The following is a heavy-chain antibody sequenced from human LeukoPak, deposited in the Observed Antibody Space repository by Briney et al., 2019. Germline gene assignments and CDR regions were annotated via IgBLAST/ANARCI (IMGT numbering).Heavy chain of an antibody. D-gene: IGHD1-14*01. CDR3: ATETNGRHYDY. Sequence: NPGGSLRLSCTTSGLTFSTSGFNWVRQAPGKGLEWVASIGPTGFDRYHADSIKGRFTISRDNANNFLYLQMDSLRAEDTAVYYCATETNGRHYDYWGQRTLLTVSS. CDR1: GLTFSTSG. V-gene: IGHV3-21*06. CDR2: IGPTGFDR. J-gene: IGHJ4*02.